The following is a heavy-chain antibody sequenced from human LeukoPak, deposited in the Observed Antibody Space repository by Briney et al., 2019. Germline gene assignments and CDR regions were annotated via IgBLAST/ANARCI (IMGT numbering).Heavy chain of an antibody. J-gene: IGHJ4*02. CDR2: ISYDGSNK. Sequence: LSLTCTVSGGSISSSSYYWGWIRQPPGKGLEWVAVISYDGSNKYYADSVKGRFTISRDNSKNTLYLQMNSLRAEDTAVYYCAKDTDYGSGTPRGYFDYWGQGTLVTVSS. CDR3: AKDTDYGSGTPRGYFDY. D-gene: IGHD3-10*01. CDR1: GGSISSSS. V-gene: IGHV3-30*18.